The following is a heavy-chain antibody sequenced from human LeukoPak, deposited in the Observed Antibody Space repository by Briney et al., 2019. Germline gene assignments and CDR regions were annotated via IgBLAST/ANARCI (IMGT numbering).Heavy chain of an antibody. CDR1: AFTFSSYN. CDR2: ISSSGSYI. Sequence: PGGSLRLSCAASAFTFSSYNMNWVRQAPGKGLEWVSSISSSGSYIYYADSVKGRFTISRDNAKNSLYLQMNSLRAEDTAVYYRARIAQLLLGFRYYYGMDVWGQGTTVTVSS. J-gene: IGHJ6*02. V-gene: IGHV3-21*01. CDR3: ARIAQLLLGFRYYYGMDV. D-gene: IGHD2-2*01.